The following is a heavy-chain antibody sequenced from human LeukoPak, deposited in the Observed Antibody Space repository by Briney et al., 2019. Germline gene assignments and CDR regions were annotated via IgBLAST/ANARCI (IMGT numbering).Heavy chain of an antibody. Sequence: PGGSLRLSCAASGFTFSSYDMTCVRQAPGKGLEWVSDITGSGGSTHYADSVKGRFTISRDNSKNTLYLQMNSLRADDTAVYYCAKWAVSGRGFDYWGQGTLVTVSS. CDR2: ITGSGGST. CDR3: AKWAVSGRGFDY. J-gene: IGHJ4*02. V-gene: IGHV3-23*01. CDR1: GFTFSSYD. D-gene: IGHD6-19*01.